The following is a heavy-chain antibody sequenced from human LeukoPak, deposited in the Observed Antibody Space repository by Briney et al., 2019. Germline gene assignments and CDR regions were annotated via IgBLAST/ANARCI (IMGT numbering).Heavy chain of an antibody. D-gene: IGHD2-21*01. Sequence: GGSLRLSCAASGFTFSSYAMHWVRQAPGKGLEWVAVISYDGSNKYYADSVKGRFTISRDNSKNTLYLQMNSLRAEDTAVYYCAKDPYCGGDCYLGVLDYWGQGTLVTVSS. CDR3: AKDPYCGGDCYLGVLDY. CDR1: GFTFSSYA. V-gene: IGHV3-30-3*01. CDR2: ISYDGSNK. J-gene: IGHJ4*02.